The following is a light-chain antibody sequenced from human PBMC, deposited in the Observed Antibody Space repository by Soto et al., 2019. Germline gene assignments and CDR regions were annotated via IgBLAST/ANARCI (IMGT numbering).Light chain of an antibody. V-gene: IGLV2-14*01. CDR3: SSYTSSSTLSV. CDR2: EAS. Sequence: QSALTQPASVSGSPGQSITISCTGTSSDVVGYNYVSWYQQHPGKAPKLIIYEASNRPSGVSNRFSGSKSGNTASLTISGLQADDEADYYCSSYTSSSTLSVFGTGTKVTVL. CDR1: SSDVVGYNY. J-gene: IGLJ1*01.